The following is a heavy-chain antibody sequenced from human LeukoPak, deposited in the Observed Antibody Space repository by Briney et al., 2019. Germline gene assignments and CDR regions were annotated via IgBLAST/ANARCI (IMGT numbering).Heavy chain of an antibody. CDR2: INTNTGNP. D-gene: IGHD2-2*01. CDR1: GYTFTSYA. Sequence: ASVKVSCKASGYTFTSYAMNWVRQAPGQGLEWMGWINTNTGNPTYAQGFTGRFVFSLDTSVSTAYLQISSLKAEDTAVYYCARGGAGDIVVVPAAISDYWGQGTLVTVSS. V-gene: IGHV7-4-1*02. J-gene: IGHJ4*02. CDR3: ARGGAGDIVVVPAAISDY.